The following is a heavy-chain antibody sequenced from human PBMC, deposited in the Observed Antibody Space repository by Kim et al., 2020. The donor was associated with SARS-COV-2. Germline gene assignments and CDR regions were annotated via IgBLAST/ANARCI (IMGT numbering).Heavy chain of an antibody. J-gene: IGHJ5*02. D-gene: IGHD3-10*01. CDR3: VRHQGSGTYPLDT. Sequence: SETLSLTCSVSGGPISGYYWGWVRQSPGKQLEYMGFIFYTGATTYNPSFRGRVTMSVDTSDQLSLRLRSVTAADTAVYYCVRHQGSGTYPLDTWGQGTLVIVSS. CDR2: IFYTGAT. V-gene: IGHV4-59*08. CDR1: GGPISGYY.